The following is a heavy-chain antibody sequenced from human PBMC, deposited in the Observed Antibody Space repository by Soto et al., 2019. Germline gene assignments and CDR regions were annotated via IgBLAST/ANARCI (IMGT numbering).Heavy chain of an antibody. V-gene: IGHV3-30*18. CDR3: AKEEGRITANFDY. CDR1: GFTFSSYG. CDR2: ISYDGSNK. D-gene: IGHD1-20*01. Sequence: CCAASGFTFSSYGMHWVRQAPGKGLEWVAVISYDGSNKYYADSVKGRFTISRDNSKNTLYLQMNSLRAEDTAVYYCAKEEGRITANFDYWGQGTLVTVSS. J-gene: IGHJ4*02.